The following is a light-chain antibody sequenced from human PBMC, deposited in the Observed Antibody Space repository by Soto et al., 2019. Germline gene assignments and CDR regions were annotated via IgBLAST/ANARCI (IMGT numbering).Light chain of an antibody. Sequence: VVLTQFPLSLPVTPGQPASISCRSSQSILYSDGDTYLSWFQERPGQSPRRLLHKVSNRDSGVPDRFSGSGSATDFKLRISRVEAEDVGAYYCMQGTHWPPALGQGTKLEI. J-gene: IGKJ2*01. CDR3: MQGTHWPPA. V-gene: IGKV2-30*01. CDR2: KVS. CDR1: QSILYSDGDTY.